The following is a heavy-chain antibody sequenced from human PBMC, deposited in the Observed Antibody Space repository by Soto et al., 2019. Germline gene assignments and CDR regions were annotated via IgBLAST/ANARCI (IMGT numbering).Heavy chain of an antibody. J-gene: IGHJ5*02. D-gene: IGHD2-21*01. CDR2: VYYGGGT. V-gene: IGHV4-39*01. CDR3: ARHVRSYRGGYHCFDP. CDR1: GGSASGGTFY. Sequence: SETLSVTCTASGGSASGGTFYWAWLRPAQGKGLHWIGSVYYGGGTNQNPSLKSRATIFIDAAKNQFSLRLKSVTAADTAVYFCARHVRSYRGGYHCFDPWGQGTRVTVSS.